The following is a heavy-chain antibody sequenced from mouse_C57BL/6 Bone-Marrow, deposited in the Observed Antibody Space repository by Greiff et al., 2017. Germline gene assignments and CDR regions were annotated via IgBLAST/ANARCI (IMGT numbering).Heavy chain of an antibody. D-gene: IGHD2-2*01. Sequence: VQLQQSGPELVKPGASVKISCKASGYTFTDYYMNWVKQSHGKSLEWIGDINPNNGGTSYNQKFKGKATLTVDKSSSTAYMELRSLTSEDSAVYYCASSTMVTTGVLFDYWGQGTTLTVSS. V-gene: IGHV1-26*01. CDR2: INPNNGGT. J-gene: IGHJ2*01. CDR3: ASSTMVTTGVLFDY. CDR1: GYTFTDYY.